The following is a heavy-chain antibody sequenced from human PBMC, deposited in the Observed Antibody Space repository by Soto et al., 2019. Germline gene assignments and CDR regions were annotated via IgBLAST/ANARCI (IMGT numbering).Heavy chain of an antibody. CDR1: GFTFSDYY. J-gene: IGHJ4*02. CDR2: ISKSGGTT. CDR3: ARVKGACALDY. V-gene: IGHV3-11*01. Sequence: PGGSLRLSCAPSGFTFSDYYMSWIRQAPGKGPEWVSYISKSGGTTQYADSVRCRFTISRDNAKNSLYLQMNSLRAEDTAMYYSARVKGACALDYWGQGTQVTVAS.